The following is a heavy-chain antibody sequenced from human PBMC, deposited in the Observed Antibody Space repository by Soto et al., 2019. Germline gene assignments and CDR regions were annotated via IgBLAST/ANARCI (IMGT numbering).Heavy chain of an antibody. Sequence: QVQLVQSGAEVRKPGSSVKVSCRASGDTFKNYAISWVRQAPRQGLDWMRGIIPIFGKTDYAQTFHGRVTINGDESTYTAHMELRGLRSDDTALYYCATSGYNYGPFDYWGRGLLVTVSS. CDR2: IIPIFGKT. D-gene: IGHD2-15*01. V-gene: IGHV1-69*01. CDR1: GDTFKNYA. CDR3: ATSGYNYGPFDY. J-gene: IGHJ4*01.